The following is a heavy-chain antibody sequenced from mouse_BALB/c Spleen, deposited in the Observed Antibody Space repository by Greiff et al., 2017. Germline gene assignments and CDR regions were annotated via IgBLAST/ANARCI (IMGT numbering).Heavy chain of an antibody. D-gene: IGHD1-1*01. CDR1: GYTFTSYW. Sequence: VHVKQSGTVLARPGASVKMSCKASGYTFTSYWMHWVKQRPGQGLEWIGAIYPGNSDTSYNQKFKGKAKLTAVTSTSTAYMELSSLTNEDSAVYYCTRALDYGSSYGAMDYWGQGTSVTVSS. V-gene: IGHV1-5*01. CDR3: TRALDYGSSYGAMDY. CDR2: IYPGNSDT. J-gene: IGHJ4*01.